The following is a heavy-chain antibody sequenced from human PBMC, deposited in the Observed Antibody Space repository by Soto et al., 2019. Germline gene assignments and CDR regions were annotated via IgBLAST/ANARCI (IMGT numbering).Heavy chain of an antibody. CDR1: GFTFTNYA. CDR2: ISYEGTEN. D-gene: IGHD6-19*01. V-gene: IGHV3-30*04. Sequence: GSLRLSCAASGFTFTNYAFHWVRQAPGKGLEWVAVISYEGTENYYADSVKGRFTVSRDNSKNTLFLQMNSLRTEDTAVYYCARDGSGWSAAYYFNYWGQGTPVTVSS. J-gene: IGHJ4*02. CDR3: ARDGSGWSAAYYFNY.